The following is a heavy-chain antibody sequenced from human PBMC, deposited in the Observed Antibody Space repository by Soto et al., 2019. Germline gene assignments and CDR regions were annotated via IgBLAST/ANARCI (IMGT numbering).Heavy chain of an antibody. J-gene: IGHJ4*02. D-gene: IGHD6-13*01. Sequence: PGGSLRLSCTASAVTFKSYSMNWVRQAPGKGLEWVSSISSSSSYIYYVDSVKGRFTISRDNAKNSLHLQMNSLRAEETALYYCAKDLSGPYSNRFDYWGQGTLVTVSS. V-gene: IGHV3-21*04. CDR1: AVTFKSYS. CDR2: ISSSSSYI. CDR3: AKDLSGPYSNRFDY.